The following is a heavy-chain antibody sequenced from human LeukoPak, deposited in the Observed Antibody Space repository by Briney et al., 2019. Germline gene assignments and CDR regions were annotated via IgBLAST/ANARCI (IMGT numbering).Heavy chain of an antibody. V-gene: IGHV4-38-2*02. CDR3: AGTNYDYYFDY. CDR1: GYSISNDYY. Sequence: SETLSLTCTVSGYSISNDYYWGWIRQPPGKGLEWIGSIYHSGSTYYNPSLKSRVVISVDTSKNQFSLRLSSVTAADTAVYYCAGTNYDYYFDYWGQGTLVTVSS. J-gene: IGHJ4*02. D-gene: IGHD3-16*01. CDR2: IYHSGST.